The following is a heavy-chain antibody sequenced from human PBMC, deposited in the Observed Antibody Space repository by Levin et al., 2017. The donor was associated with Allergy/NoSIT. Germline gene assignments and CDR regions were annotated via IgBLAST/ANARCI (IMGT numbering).Heavy chain of an antibody. D-gene: IGHD2-2*01. CDR2: ISSSSSYI. Sequence: GGSLRLSCAASGFTFSSYSMNWVRQAPGKGLEWVSSISSSSSYIYYADSVKGRFTISRDNAKNSLYLQMNSLRAEDTAVYYCARDRSLGSSTDDSYYYYGMDVWGQGTTVTVSS. CDR3: ARDRSLGSSTDDSYYYYGMDV. CDR1: GFTFSSYS. V-gene: IGHV3-21*01. J-gene: IGHJ6*02.